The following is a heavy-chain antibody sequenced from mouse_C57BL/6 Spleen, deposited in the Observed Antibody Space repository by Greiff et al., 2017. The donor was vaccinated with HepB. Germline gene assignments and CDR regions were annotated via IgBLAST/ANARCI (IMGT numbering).Heavy chain of an antibody. D-gene: IGHD2-5*01. CDR3: ARSAYYSNLGFAY. CDR1: GYTFTSYW. CDR2: IYPGSGST. J-gene: IGHJ3*01. Sequence: QVQLQQPGAELVKPGASVKMSCKASGYTFTSYWITWVKQRPGQGLGWIGDIYPGSGSTNYNEKFKSKATLTVDTSSSTAYMQLSSLTSEDSAVYYCARSAYYSNLGFAYWGQGTLVTVSA. V-gene: IGHV1-55*01.